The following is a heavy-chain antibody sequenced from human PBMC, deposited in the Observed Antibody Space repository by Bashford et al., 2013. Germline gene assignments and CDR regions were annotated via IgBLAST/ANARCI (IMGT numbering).Heavy chain of an antibody. Sequence: SETLSLTCAVYGGSFSGYYWSWIRQPPGKGLEWIGEINHSGSTNYNPSLKSRVTISVDTSKNQFSLKLSSVTAADTAVYYCARERTVTTVGEPHYFDYWGQGTLVTVSS. CDR1: GGSFSGYY. J-gene: IGHJ4*02. CDR3: ARERTVTTVGEPHYFDY. V-gene: IGHV4-34*01. CDR2: INHSGST. D-gene: IGHD4-17*01.